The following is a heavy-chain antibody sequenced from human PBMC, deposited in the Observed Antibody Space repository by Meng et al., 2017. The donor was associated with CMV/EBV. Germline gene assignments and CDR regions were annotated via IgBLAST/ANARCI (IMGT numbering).Heavy chain of an antibody. CDR1: GGSIISYY. CDR3: ARVLRWNGVIDY. Sequence: QVTLQAPRPGCVRPSVSLSRPGTVFGGSIISYYWSWIRQPAGKGLEWIGRIYTSGSTNYNPSLKSRVTMSVDTSKNQFSLKLSSVTAADTAVYYCARVLRWNGVIDYWGQGTLVTVSS. CDR2: IYTSGST. V-gene: IGHV4-4*07. D-gene: IGHD4-23*01. J-gene: IGHJ4*02.